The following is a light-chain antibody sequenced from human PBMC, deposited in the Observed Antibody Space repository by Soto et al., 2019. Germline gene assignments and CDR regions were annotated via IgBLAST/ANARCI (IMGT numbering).Light chain of an antibody. V-gene: IGKV3-11*01. CDR3: QQRNSWPRNT. CDR2: VIS. CDR1: QSVPSY. J-gene: IGKJ2*01. Sequence: EIVLTQFPATLSLSPGDRATLSCRASQSVPSYLAWYQQKPGQAPRLLVYVISNRATGIPATFTGSGSGTDFTRTISSLEPEDSAVYYCQQRNSWPRNTFGQGTK.